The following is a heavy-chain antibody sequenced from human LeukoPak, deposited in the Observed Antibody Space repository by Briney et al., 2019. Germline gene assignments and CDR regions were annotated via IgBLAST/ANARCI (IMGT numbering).Heavy chain of an antibody. Sequence: GGSLRLSCAASGFTFSSYSMNWVRQAPGKGLEWVSYISSSSSTIYYADSVKGRFTISRDNAKNSLYLQMNSLRAEDTAVYYCASNYDSSGYYFSEDSLLDYWGQGTLVTVSS. CDR1: GFTFSSYS. J-gene: IGHJ4*02. CDR3: ASNYDSSGYYFSEDSLLDY. CDR2: ISSSSSTI. V-gene: IGHV3-48*04. D-gene: IGHD3-22*01.